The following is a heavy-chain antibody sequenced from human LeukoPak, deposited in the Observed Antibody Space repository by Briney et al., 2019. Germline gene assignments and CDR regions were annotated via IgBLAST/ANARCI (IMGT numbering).Heavy chain of an antibody. CDR3: ARGRGWDFDY. CDR1: GFTFSSYS. V-gene: IGHV3-48*02. CDR2: ISSSSSTI. J-gene: IGHJ4*02. Sequence: GGSLRLSCAASGFTFSSYSMNWVRQAPGKGLEWASYISSSSSTIYYADSVKGRFTVSRDNAKNSLYVQMNSLRDEDTAVYYCARGRGWDFDYWGQGTLVTVSS. D-gene: IGHD6-19*01.